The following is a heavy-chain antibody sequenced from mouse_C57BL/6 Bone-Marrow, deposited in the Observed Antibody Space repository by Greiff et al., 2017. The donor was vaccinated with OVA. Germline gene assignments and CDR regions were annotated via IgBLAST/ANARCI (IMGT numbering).Heavy chain of an antibody. V-gene: IGHV1-50*01. CDR1: GYTFTSYW. Sequence: QVQLKQPGAELVKPGASVKLSCKASGYTFTSYWMQWVKQRPGQGLEWIGEIDPSDSYTNYNQKFKGKATLTVDTSSSTAYMQLSSLTSEDSAVYYCARLAGVYYYAMDYWGQGTSVTVSS. D-gene: IGHD4-1*01. CDR2: IDPSDSYT. CDR3: ARLAGVYYYAMDY. J-gene: IGHJ4*01.